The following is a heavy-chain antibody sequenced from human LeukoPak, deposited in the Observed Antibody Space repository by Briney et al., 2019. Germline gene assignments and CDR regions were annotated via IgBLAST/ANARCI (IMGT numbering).Heavy chain of an antibody. J-gene: IGHJ4*02. Sequence: ASVSVSCKVSGYTLTELSMHWVRQAPGKGLEWMGGFDPEDGETIYAQKFQGRVTMTEGTSTDTAYMELSSLRSEDTAVYYCASIVGAGYYFDYWGQGTLVTVSS. CDR2: FDPEDGET. CDR1: GYTLTELS. CDR3: ASIVGAGYYFDY. D-gene: IGHD1-26*01. V-gene: IGHV1-24*01.